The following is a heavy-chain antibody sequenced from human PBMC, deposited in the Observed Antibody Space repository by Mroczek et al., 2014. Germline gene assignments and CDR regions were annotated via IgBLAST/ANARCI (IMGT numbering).Heavy chain of an antibody. CDR1: GGPSWLL. J-gene: IGHJ5*02. Sequence: TLSLTCAVYGGPSWLLLELDPPAPREGAGVDWGNQSYGXTNXNPPLKSRVTISVDTSKNQXSLKLSSVTAADTAVYYCARVRGVVVPAAGNWFDPGAREPWSPSPQ. V-gene: IGHV4-34*01. D-gene: IGHD2-2*01. CDR3: ARVRGVVVPAAGNWFDP. CDR2: QSYGXT.